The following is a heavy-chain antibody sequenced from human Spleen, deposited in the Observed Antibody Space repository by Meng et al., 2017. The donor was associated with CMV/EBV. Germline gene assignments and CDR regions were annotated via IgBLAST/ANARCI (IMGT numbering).Heavy chain of an antibody. J-gene: IGHJ4*02. CDR2: ISGSGGST. CDR1: GFTFSNAW. CDR3: AKDLRSGVVIRGPDY. V-gene: IGHV3-23*01. Sequence: GESLKISCAASGFTFSNAWMSWVRQAPGKGLEWVSAISGSGGSTYYADSVKGRFTISRDNSKNTLYLQMNSLRTEDTAVYYCAKDLRSGVVIRGPDYWGQGTLVTVSS. D-gene: IGHD3-3*01.